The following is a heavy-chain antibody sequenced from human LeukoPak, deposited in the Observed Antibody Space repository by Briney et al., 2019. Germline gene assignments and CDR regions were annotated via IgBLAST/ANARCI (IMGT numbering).Heavy chain of an antibody. CDR1: GGSISSYY. CDR2: IYYSGST. V-gene: IGHV4-59*01. Sequence: PSETLSLTCTVSGGSISSYYWSWIRQPPGKGLEWIGYIYYSGSTNYNPSLKSRVTISVDTSKNQFSLKLSSVTAADTAVYYCARGRSMTLFDYWGQGTLVTVSS. J-gene: IGHJ4*02. CDR3: ARGRSMTLFDY. D-gene: IGHD4-17*01.